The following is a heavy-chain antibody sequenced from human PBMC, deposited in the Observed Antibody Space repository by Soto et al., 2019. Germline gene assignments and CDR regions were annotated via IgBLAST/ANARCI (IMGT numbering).Heavy chain of an antibody. V-gene: IGHV1-69*01. D-gene: IGHD2-21*02. Sequence: QVQLVQSGAEVKKPGSSVKVSCKASGGTFSSYAISWVRQAPGQGLEWMGGIIPIFGTANYAQKFQGRVTITADESTSTAYMELSSLRSEDTAVYYCARGHIVVVTAILVDYYGMDVWGQGTTVTVSS. CDR3: ARGHIVVVTAILVDYYGMDV. CDR2: IIPIFGTA. CDR1: GGTFSSYA. J-gene: IGHJ6*02.